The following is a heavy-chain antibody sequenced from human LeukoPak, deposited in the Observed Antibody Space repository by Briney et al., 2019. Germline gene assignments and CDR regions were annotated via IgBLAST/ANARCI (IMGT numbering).Heavy chain of an antibody. CDR1: GGTFSSYA. CDR2: IIPILGIA. J-gene: IGHJ4*02. D-gene: IGHD3-3*01. V-gene: IGHV1-69*04. Sequence: SVKVSCKASGGTFSSYAISWVRQAPGQGLEWMGRIIPILGIASYAQKFQGRVTITADKSTSTAYMELSSLRSEDTAVYYCASDGPHYDFWSGYSYPTYWGQGTLVTVSS. CDR3: ASDGPHYDFWSGYSYPTY.